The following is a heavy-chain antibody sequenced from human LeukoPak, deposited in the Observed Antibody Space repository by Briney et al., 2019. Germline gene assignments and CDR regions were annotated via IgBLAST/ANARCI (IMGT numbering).Heavy chain of an antibody. CDR2: ISSSSSYI. D-gene: IGHD2-2*01. J-gene: IGHJ5*02. CDR1: GFSFSSYS. CDR3: ARWGSNCSSTSCQRGVSWFDP. V-gene: IGHV3-21*01. Sequence: GGSLRLPCAASGFSFSSYSMNWVRQAPGKGPEWVSSISSSSSYIYYADSVKGRFTISRDNAKNSLYLQMNSLRAEDTAVYYCARWGSNCSSTSCQRGVSWFDPWGQGTLVTVSS.